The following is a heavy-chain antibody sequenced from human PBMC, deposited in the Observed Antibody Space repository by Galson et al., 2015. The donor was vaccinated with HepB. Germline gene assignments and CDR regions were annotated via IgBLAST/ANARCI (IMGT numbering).Heavy chain of an antibody. CDR2: IKEAGSEK. D-gene: IGHD6-13*01. CDR3: ARVGVGAGGTGY. Sequence: SLRLSCAASGFTFSNYWMSWVRQAPGTGLVWVANIKEAGSEKFYVDSVKGRFTISRDNAKNSLYLQMNSLRAEDTAVYYCARVGVGAGGTGYWGQGTLVTVSS. J-gene: IGHJ4*02. CDR1: GFTFSNYW. V-gene: IGHV3-7*03.